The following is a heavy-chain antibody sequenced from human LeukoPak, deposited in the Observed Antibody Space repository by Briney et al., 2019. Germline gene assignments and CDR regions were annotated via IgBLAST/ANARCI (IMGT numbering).Heavy chain of an antibody. D-gene: IGHD6-19*01. V-gene: IGHV3-23*01. CDR1: GFTFNNYA. J-gene: IGHJ6*02. Sequence: GGSLRLSCAASGFTFNNYAMSWVRQAPGKGLEWVSVISGSAVSTYYADSVRGRFTISRDNSKHTLYLQMSSLRAEDTAVYYCAKGLEVPGRSYYYYNLDVWGQGTTVTVSS. CDR3: AKGLEVPGRSYYYYNLDV. CDR2: ISGSAVST.